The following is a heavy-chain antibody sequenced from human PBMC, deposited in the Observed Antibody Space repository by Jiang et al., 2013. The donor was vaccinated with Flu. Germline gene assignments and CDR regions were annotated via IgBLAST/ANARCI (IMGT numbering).Heavy chain of an antibody. CDR3: ARTPDAFDI. Sequence: QLVESGPGLVKPSGTLSLTCAVSGDSIDNNYWWSWVRQPPGKGLEWIGEIYHSGTTNYTPSLKSRVTISVDKSKNQFSLKLNSVTAADTAVYYCARTPDAFDIWGQGTMVTVSS. CDR2: IYHSGTT. CDR1: GDSIDNNYW. V-gene: IGHV4-4*02. D-gene: IGHD2-15*01. J-gene: IGHJ3*02.